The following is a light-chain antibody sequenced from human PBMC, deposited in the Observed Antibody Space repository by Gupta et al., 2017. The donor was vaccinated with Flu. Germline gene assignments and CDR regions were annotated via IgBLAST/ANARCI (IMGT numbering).Light chain of an antibody. CDR3: CSYAADNTVV. CDR1: NSDVEKYNL. CDR2: EVS. J-gene: IGLJ3*02. V-gene: IGLV2-23*02. Sequence: TNSDVEKYNLVSWYQQHPSKAPKLIIYEVSNWPSDIPTRFSGSKSGITASLTISGLQAEDEADYYCCSYAADNTVVFGGGTSLTV.